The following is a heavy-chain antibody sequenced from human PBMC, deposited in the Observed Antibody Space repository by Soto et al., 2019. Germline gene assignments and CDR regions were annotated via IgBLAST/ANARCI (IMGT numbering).Heavy chain of an antibody. CDR1: GYSLTSYW. Sequence: PGESLKISCKGSGYSLTSYWISWVRQMPGKGLEWMGRIDPSDSYTNYSPSFQGHVTISADKSISTAYLQWSSLKASDTAMYYCARPWTGSSNWFDPWGQGTLVTVSS. V-gene: IGHV5-10-1*01. CDR2: IDPSDSYT. J-gene: IGHJ5*02. D-gene: IGHD2-15*01. CDR3: ARPWTGSSNWFDP.